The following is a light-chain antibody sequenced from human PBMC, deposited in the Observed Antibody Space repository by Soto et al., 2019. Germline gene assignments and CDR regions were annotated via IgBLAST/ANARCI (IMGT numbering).Light chain of an antibody. J-gene: IGKJ4*01. CDR2: GAS. V-gene: IGKV3-20*01. CDR3: QQYGTSPT. Sequence: EIVLTQSPGTLSLSPGERATLSCRARQSVTSTYLAWYQQKPGQAPRLLIYGASSRATGIPDRFSGSGSGTDFTLTISRLEPEDFAVYYCQQYGTSPTFGGGTKGEIK. CDR1: QSVTSTY.